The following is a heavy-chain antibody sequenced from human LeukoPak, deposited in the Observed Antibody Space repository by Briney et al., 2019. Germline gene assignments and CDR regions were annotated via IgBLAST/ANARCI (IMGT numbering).Heavy chain of an antibody. J-gene: IGHJ4*02. CDR2: IWYDGSNK. D-gene: IGHD6-13*01. V-gene: IGHV3-33*01. CDR3: AREASFFSSSPWYYFDY. CDR1: GFTFSSYG. Sequence: GGSLRLSCAASGFTFSSYGMHWVRQAPGKGLEWVAVIWYDGSNKYYADSVKGRFTISRDNSKNTLYLQMNSLRAEDMAVYYCAREASFFSSSPWYYFDYWGQGTLVTVSS.